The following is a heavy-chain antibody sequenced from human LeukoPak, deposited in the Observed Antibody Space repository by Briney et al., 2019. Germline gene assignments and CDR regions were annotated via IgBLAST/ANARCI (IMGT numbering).Heavy chain of an antibody. CDR2: IYDSGST. D-gene: IGHD6-13*01. V-gene: IGHV4-59*01. CDR1: GGSISSYY. CDR3: ARVKATAGTYFDY. Sequence: PSETLSLTCTVSGGSISSYYWSWIRQSPGKGLEWIGHIYDSGSTNYSPSLKSRLTISIDTSRNQFSLKLSSVTAADTAVYYCARVKATAGTYFDYWGQGTLVTVSS. J-gene: IGHJ4*02.